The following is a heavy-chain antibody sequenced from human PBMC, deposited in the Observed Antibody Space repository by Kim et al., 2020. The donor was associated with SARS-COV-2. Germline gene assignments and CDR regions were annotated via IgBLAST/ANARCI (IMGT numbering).Heavy chain of an antibody. CDR1: GGSFSGYY. CDR3: ARRIRRGTWSGHFDY. J-gene: IGHJ4*02. V-gene: IGHV4-34*01. CDR2: INHSGST. D-gene: IGHD3-3*01. Sequence: SETLSLTCAVYGGSFSGYYWSWIRQPPGKGLEWIGEINHSGSTNYNPSLKSRVTISVDTSKNQFSLKLSTVTAADTAVYYCARRIRRGTWSGHFDYWGQGTLVTVSS.